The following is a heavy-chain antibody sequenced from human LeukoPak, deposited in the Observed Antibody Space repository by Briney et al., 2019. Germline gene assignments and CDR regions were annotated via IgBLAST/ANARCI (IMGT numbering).Heavy chain of an antibody. V-gene: IGHV3-33*01. CDR3: ARGKRVAGTARYYGMDV. CDR1: GFTFSSYG. J-gene: IGHJ6*02. CDR2: IWYDGSNK. Sequence: GGSLRLSCAASGFTFSSYGMHWVRQAPGKGLEWEAVIWYDGSNKYYADSVKGRFTISRDNSKNTLYLQMNSLRAEDTAVYYCARGKRVAGTARYYGMDVWGQGTTVTVSS. D-gene: IGHD6-19*01.